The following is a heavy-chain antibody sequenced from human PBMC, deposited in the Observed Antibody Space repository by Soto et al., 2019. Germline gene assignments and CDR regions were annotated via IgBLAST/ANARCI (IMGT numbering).Heavy chain of an antibody. D-gene: IGHD2-15*01. J-gene: IGHJ5*02. CDR1: GGTFSSYT. CDR2: IIPILGIA. Sequence: SVKVSCKASGGTFSSYTISWVRQAPGQGLEWMGRIIPILGIANYAQKFQGRVTITADKSTSTAYMELSSLRSEDTAVYYCARVGYCSGGSCYCGWFDPWGQGTLVTVSS. V-gene: IGHV1-69*02. CDR3: ARVGYCSGGSCYCGWFDP.